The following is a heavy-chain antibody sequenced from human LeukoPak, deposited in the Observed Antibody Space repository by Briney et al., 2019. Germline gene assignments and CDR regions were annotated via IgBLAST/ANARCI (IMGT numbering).Heavy chain of an antibody. CDR3: TRDVYYYDSSLPGY. CDR2: IRCKAYGGTT. CDR1: GFTFGDYA. Sequence: GRSLRLSCTASGFTFGDYAMSWVRQAPGKGLEWVGFIRCKAYGGTTEYAASVKGRFTISRDDSKSIAYLQMNSLKIEDTAAYYCTRDVYYYDSSLPGYWGQGTLVTVSS. V-gene: IGHV3-49*04. J-gene: IGHJ4*02. D-gene: IGHD3-22*01.